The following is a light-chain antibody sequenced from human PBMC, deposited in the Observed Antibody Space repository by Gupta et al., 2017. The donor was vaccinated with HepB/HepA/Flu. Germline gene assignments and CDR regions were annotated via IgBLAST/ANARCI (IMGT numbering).Light chain of an antibody. J-gene: IGKJ1*01. Sequence: EIVLTQSPATLSLSPGERATLSCRASQSVSNYLTWYQQKPGQAPRLLIYDTSIRATGIPARFRGSGSGTDFTLTISSLEPEDFAVYYCQQRNVWPPGAFGQGTKVEIK. CDR3: QQRNVWPPGA. CDR1: QSVSNY. V-gene: IGKV3-11*01. CDR2: DTS.